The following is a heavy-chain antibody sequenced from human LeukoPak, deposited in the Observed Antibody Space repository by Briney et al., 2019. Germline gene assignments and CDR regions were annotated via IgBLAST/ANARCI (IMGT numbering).Heavy chain of an antibody. Sequence: GASVKVSCKASGGTFSSYAISWVRQAPGQGLEWLGGIIPIFGIANYAQKFQGRVTITADKSTSTDYMELSSLRSEDTAVYYCARVAPNRRYCSGGSCLNYFDYWGQGTLVTVSS. J-gene: IGHJ4*02. D-gene: IGHD2-15*01. CDR2: IIPIFGIA. V-gene: IGHV1-69*10. CDR3: ARVAPNRRYCSGGSCLNYFDY. CDR1: GGTFSSYA.